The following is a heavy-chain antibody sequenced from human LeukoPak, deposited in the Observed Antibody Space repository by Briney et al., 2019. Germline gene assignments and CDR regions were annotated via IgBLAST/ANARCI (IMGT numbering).Heavy chain of an antibody. Sequence: ASVKVSCKASGYTFTGYYMHWVRQAPGQGLEWMGWINPNSGGTNYAQKLQGRVTMTTDTSTSTAYMELRSLRSDDTAVYYCARTIVKIAAAGTGLDYWGQGTLVTVSS. CDR3: ARTIVKIAAAGTGLDY. CDR2: INPNSGGT. CDR1: GYTFTGYY. V-gene: IGHV1-2*02. J-gene: IGHJ4*02. D-gene: IGHD6-13*01.